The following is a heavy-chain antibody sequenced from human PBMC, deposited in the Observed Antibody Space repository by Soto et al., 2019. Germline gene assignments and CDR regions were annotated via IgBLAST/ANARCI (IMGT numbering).Heavy chain of an antibody. CDR2: IYYSGST. J-gene: IGHJ3*02. Sequence: QVQLQESGPGLVKPSETLSLTCTVSGGSISSFHWSWIRQPPGKGLEWIGYIYYSGSTNYNPSLKXRVTRSXXTSKNQFSLKRTSVTAAATAVEFCARHYDSTGNMPDDAFDIWGQGTMVTVSS. D-gene: IGHD3-22*01. CDR1: GGSISSFH. CDR3: ARHYDSTGNMPDDAFDI. V-gene: IGHV4-59*08.